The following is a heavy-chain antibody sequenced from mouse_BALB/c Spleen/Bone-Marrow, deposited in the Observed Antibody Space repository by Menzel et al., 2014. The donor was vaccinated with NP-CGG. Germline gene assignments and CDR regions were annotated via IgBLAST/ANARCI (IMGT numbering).Heavy chain of an antibody. V-gene: IGHV1S22*01. Sequence: LQQSGSELVRPGASVKLSCKASGYTFTSYWMHWVKQRHGQGLEWIGNIYPGSGSTNYDEKFKSKGTLTVDTSSSTAYMHLSSLTSEDSAVCYCTRGDGNYWYFDVWGAGTTVTVSS. J-gene: IGHJ1*01. CDR2: IYPGSGST. CDR1: GYTFTSYW. CDR3: TRGDGNYWYFDV. D-gene: IGHD2-1*01.